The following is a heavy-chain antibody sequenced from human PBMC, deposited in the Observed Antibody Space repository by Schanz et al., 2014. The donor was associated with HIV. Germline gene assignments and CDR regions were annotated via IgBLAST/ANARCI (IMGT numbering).Heavy chain of an antibody. Sequence: QVQLLQSGPEVKKPGASVKVSCKASGFDFTGYYMHWVRQAPGQGLEWMGWLNPSSGGADHAQKFRGRVTMTRDTSLSVVYMELSRLRSDDTAVYYCARTSGWSNRAWWYFDLWGRGTLVTVSS. CDR2: LNPSSGGA. D-gene: IGHD6-19*01. J-gene: IGHJ2*01. CDR1: GFDFTGYY. V-gene: IGHV1-2*02. CDR3: ARTSGWSNRAWWYFDL.